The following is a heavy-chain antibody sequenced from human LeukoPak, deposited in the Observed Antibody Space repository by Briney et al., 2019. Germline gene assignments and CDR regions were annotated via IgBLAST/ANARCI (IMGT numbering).Heavy chain of an antibody. CDR2: ISGDGGST. CDR3: AKDGYYYGSGAHFYCFDY. Sequence: PGGSLRLSCAASGFTFDDYAMHWVRQAPGKGLEWVSLISGDGGSTYYADSVKGRFTISRDNSKNSLYLQMNSLRTEDTALYYCAKDGYYYGSGAHFYCFDYWGQGTLVTVSS. CDR1: GFTFDDYA. J-gene: IGHJ4*02. D-gene: IGHD3-10*01. V-gene: IGHV3-43*02.